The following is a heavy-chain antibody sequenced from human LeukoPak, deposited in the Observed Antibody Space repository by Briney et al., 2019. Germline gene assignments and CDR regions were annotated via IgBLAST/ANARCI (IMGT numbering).Heavy chain of an antibody. CDR2: IYYSGST. Sequence: SGTLSLTCTVSGGSISSYYWSWIRQPPGKGLEWIGYIYYSGSTNYNPSLKSRVTISVDTSKNQFSLKLSSVTAADTAVYYCARGFNYYDSSGYYAIFDYWGQGTLVTVSS. CDR1: GGSISSYY. V-gene: IGHV4-59*01. CDR3: ARGFNYYDSSGYYAIFDY. J-gene: IGHJ4*02. D-gene: IGHD3-22*01.